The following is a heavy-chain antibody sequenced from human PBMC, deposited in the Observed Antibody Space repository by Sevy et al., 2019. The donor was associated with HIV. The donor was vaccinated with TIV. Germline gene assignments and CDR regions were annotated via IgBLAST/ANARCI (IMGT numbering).Heavy chain of an antibody. D-gene: IGHD6-19*01. CDR1: GYDFSKHG. CDR2: ISAYKSQT. J-gene: IGHJ4*02. V-gene: IGHV1-18*01. CDR3: AREGSGAWYIVEVFDN. Sequence: ASVKVSCKASGYDFSKHGVTWVRQARGQGLEWMGWISAYKSQTNYEEKFQGRMTMTTDTATNTAYMELMSPTPDDTAVYYCAREGSGAWYIVEVFDNWGQGTLVTVSS.